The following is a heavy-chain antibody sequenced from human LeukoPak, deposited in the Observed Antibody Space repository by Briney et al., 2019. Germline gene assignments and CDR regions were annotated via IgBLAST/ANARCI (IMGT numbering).Heavy chain of an antibody. CDR1: GFNVTTNN. V-gene: IGHV3-66*01. D-gene: IGHD3-22*01. J-gene: IGHJ4*02. CDR3: AKGRGIDYYDSSGYNDY. Sequence: GGSLRLSCVGSGFNVTTNNMYWLRQAPGKGLECVSAFHAGGGPDHADSVRDRFTISRDNSKNTLYLQMNSLRAEDTAVYYCAKGRGIDYYDSSGYNDYWGQGTLVTVSS. CDR2: FHAGGGP.